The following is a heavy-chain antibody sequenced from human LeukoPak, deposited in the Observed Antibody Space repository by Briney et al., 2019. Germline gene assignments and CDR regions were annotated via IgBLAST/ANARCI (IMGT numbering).Heavy chain of an antibody. CDR2: IIPIFGTG. CDR1: GGTFANYA. D-gene: IGHD3-3*01. CDR3: AKGHDDFRQFDF. V-gene: IGHV1-69*13. Sequence: GASVKVSCKASGGTFANYAISWVRKAPGQGLEWMGGIIPIFGTGHSAQKFQGRLTITADESTRTTYMELSSLRSEDTAVYYCAKGHDDFRQFDFWGQGTPVIVSS. J-gene: IGHJ4*02.